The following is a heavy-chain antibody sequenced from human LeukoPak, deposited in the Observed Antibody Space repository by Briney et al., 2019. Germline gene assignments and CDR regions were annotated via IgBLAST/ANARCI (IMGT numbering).Heavy chain of an antibody. CDR2: INPNSGGT. J-gene: IGHJ4*02. CDR1: GYTFTGYY. CDR3: ARDTSFIPTYGSGSKHFDY. V-gene: IGHV1-2*04. D-gene: IGHD3-10*01. Sequence: GASVKVSCKASGYTFTGYYMHWVRQAPGQGLEWMGWINPNSGGTNYAQKFQGWVTMTRDTSISTAYMELSRLRSDDTAVYYCARDTSFIPTYGSGSKHFDYWGQGTLVTVSS.